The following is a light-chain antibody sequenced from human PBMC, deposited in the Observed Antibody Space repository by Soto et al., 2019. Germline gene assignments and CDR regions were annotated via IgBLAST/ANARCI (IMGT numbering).Light chain of an antibody. CDR1: QGIDTY. V-gene: IGKV1-9*01. Sequence: IPLTQSPSSLSASVGDRVTITCRASQGIDTYLAWYQQKPGKAPKLLIYAASTLQGGVPSRFSGSGSGTDFTLTISSLQPEDFATYNCQQLNSYPRTFGQGTKVEIK. CDR3: QQLNSYPRT. J-gene: IGKJ1*01. CDR2: AAS.